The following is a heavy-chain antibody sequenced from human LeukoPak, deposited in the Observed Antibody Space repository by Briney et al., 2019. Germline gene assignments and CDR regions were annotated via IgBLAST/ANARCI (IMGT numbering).Heavy chain of an antibody. D-gene: IGHD6-19*01. J-gene: IGHJ3*02. CDR3: ARVMASSSGWYARPDAFDI. V-gene: IGHV1-2*02. CDR1: GYTFTSYG. CDR2: INPNSGGT. Sequence: GASVKVSCKASGYTFTSYGISWVRQAPGQGLEWMGWINPNSGGTNYAQKFQGRVTMTRDTSISTAYMELSRLRSDDTAVYYCARVMASSSGWYARPDAFDIWGQGTMVTVSS.